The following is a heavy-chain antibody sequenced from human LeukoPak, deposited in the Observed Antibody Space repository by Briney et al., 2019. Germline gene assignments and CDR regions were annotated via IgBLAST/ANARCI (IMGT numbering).Heavy chain of an antibody. CDR2: INPSGGST. CDR1: GYTFTSYY. D-gene: IGHD5-12*01. V-gene: IGHV1-46*01. J-gene: IGHJ6*03. Sequence: ASVKVSCKASGYTFTSYYMHWVRQAPGQGLEWMGIINPSGGSTSYARKFQGRVTMTRDMSTSTVYMELSSLRSEDTAVYYCAREVRATIIGIYYYYMDVWGKGTTVTVSS. CDR3: AREVRATIIGIYYYYMDV.